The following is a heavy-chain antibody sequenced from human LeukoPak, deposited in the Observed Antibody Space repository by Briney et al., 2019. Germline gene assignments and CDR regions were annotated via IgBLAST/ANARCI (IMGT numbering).Heavy chain of an antibody. CDR3: AKDRVVATMSYFDY. Sequence: GGSLRLSCAASGFTFSSYSMNWVRQAPGKGLEWVAFIRYDGSNKYYADSVKGRFTISRDNSKNTLYLQMNSLRAEDTAVYYCAKDRVVATMSYFDYWGQGTLVTVSS. CDR1: GFTFSSYS. J-gene: IGHJ4*02. D-gene: IGHD5-12*01. V-gene: IGHV3-30*02. CDR2: IRYDGSNK.